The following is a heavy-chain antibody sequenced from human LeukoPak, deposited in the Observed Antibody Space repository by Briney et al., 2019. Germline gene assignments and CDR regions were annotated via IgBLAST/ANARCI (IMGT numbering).Heavy chain of an antibody. V-gene: IGHV3-33*01. D-gene: IGHD6-19*01. CDR3: ARDLSAAFDF. J-gene: IGHJ4*02. CDR1: GFPFSSYG. CDR2: LVYDARS. Sequence: GGSLRLSCAASGFPFSSYGMHWVRQAPGKGLEWVARLVYDARSDYANSVKGRFSISRDDFKNTLFLDMSNLRVEDTALYYCARDLSAAFDFWGQGVLVTVSS.